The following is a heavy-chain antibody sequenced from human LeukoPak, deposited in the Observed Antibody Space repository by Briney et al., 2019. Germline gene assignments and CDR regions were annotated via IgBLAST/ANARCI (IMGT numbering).Heavy chain of an antibody. V-gene: IGHV3-7*01. J-gene: IGHJ4*02. D-gene: IGHD3-16*02. CDR2: IKQDGSEK. Sequence: GGSLRLSCTASGFTFGDYAMSWVRQAPGKGLEWVANIKQDGSEKYYVDSVKGRFTISRDNAKNSLYLQMNSLRAEDTAVYYCARVERRYDYVWGSYRYTNYFDYWGQGTLVTVSS. CDR3: ARVERRYDYVWGSYRYTNYFDY. CDR1: GFTFGDYA.